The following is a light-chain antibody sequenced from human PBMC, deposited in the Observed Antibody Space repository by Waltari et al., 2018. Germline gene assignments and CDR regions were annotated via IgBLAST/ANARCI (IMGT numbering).Light chain of an antibody. V-gene: IGKV3D-20*01. CDR2: DAS. CDR3: QRFASSEFT. Sequence: ENVLTQSQATLSLSPGERASLSCGASQSVSDRHLAWYQQKPGLAPRLLIYDASKRATGVPDRFSGSRSGTDFTLTISRLEPEDFAVYYCQRFASSEFTFGPGTKVDI. J-gene: IGKJ3*01. CDR1: QSVSDRH.